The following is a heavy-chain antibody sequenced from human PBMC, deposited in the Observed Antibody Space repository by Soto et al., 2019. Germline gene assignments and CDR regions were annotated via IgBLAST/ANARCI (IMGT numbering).Heavy chain of an antibody. Sequence: EVQLLESGGGLVQPGGSLSLFCGASGFTLSRYAMRCARHATGKGLEWLSAISGSGDSTYYAVSVKGRFTTSRDNSKNTLYLQMNSLRAEDTAVYYCARRGSGSYYDYWGQGTLVTVSS. CDR2: ISGSGDST. CDR3: ARRGSGSYYDY. CDR1: GFTLSRYA. D-gene: IGHD1-26*01. V-gene: IGHV3-23*01. J-gene: IGHJ4*02.